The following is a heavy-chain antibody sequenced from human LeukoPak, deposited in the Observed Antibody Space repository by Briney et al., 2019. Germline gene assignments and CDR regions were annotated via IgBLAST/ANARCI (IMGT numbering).Heavy chain of an antibody. CDR3: ARDPDEYPGVAFDI. J-gene: IGHJ3*02. V-gene: IGHV3-74*01. CDR1: GFTFSGYA. D-gene: IGHD2-2*01. Sequence: GGSLRLSCAASGFTFSGYAMSWVRQAPGRGLVWVSRINSDGSSTIYADSVRGRFTISRDNAKNTLYLQMNSLRAEDTAVYYCARDPDEYPGVAFDIWGQGTMVTVSS. CDR2: INSDGSST.